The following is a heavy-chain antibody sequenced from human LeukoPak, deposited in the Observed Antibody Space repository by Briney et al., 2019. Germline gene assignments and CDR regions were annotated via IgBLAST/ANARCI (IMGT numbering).Heavy chain of an antibody. CDR3: PRDPFDY. Sequence: GGSLRLSCGASGVSFNSHAMNWVRQAPGKGLEWISFISGSGDSTYYADSVKGRFTIPRDNSKNTLFLQMSSLRAEDTGVYYCPRDPFDYWGQGALVTVSS. V-gene: IGHV3-23*01. CDR1: GVSFNSHA. J-gene: IGHJ4*02. D-gene: IGHD5-24*01. CDR2: ISGSGDST.